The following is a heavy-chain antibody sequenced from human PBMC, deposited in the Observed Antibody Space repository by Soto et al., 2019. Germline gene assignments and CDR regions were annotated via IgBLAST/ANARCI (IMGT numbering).Heavy chain of an antibody. Sequence: PGGSLRLSCAASGFNFDDFTMHWVRQAPGKGLEWVSGISWNSGSIAYAESVKGRFTISRDNAKNSLYLQMNSLRAEDTAVYYCARDGRPFPNLDYWGQGNLVTVSS. CDR3: ARDGRPFPNLDY. D-gene: IGHD1-26*01. J-gene: IGHJ4*02. V-gene: IGHV3-9*01. CDR1: GFNFDDFT. CDR2: ISWNSGSI.